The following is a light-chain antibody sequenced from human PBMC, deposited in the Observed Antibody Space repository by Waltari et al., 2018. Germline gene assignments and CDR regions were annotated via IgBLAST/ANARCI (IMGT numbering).Light chain of an antibody. Sequence: EIVLTQSPGTMSLSPGDRATLSCRASQTLNSKYLAWYQQKPGQAPRLLIHGASSRAIGIPDRFSGSGSVTDFTLTITRLQPEDSGVYYCQQYSASTGTFGQGTKVEIK. V-gene: IGKV3-20*01. J-gene: IGKJ1*01. CDR3: QQYSASTGT. CDR2: GAS. CDR1: QTLNSKY.